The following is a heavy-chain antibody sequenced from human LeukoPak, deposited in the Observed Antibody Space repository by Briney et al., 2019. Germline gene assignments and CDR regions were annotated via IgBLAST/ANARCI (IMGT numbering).Heavy chain of an antibody. D-gene: IGHD2-2*01. J-gene: IGHJ6*02. V-gene: IGHV3-23*01. CDR1: GFTFSSYA. CDR3: AKDFPPGSPAAMSPYMDV. Sequence: KPGGSLRLSCAASGFTFSSYAMSWVRQAPGKGPEWVSVISGSGGSTYYADSVKGRFTISRDNSKNTLYLQMNSLRAEDTAVYYCAKDFPPGSPAAMSPYMDVWGQGTTVTVSS. CDR2: ISGSGGST.